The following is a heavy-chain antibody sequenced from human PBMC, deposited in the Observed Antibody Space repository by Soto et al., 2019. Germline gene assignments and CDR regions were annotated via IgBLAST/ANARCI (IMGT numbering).Heavy chain of an antibody. CDR1: GFTFDGYA. D-gene: IGHD5-12*01. V-gene: IGHV3-9*01. CDR3: AREGSGYDRGFDY. CDR2: ISSNSRHI. Sequence: EVQLVESGGGLVQPGRSLRLSCAASGFTFDGYAMHWVRQAPGKGLEWVSGISSNSRHIGYGDTVQGRFTISRGNAKNSLYLQMNSLTPEDTALYYCAREGSGYDRGFDYWGQGTLVTVSS. J-gene: IGHJ4*02.